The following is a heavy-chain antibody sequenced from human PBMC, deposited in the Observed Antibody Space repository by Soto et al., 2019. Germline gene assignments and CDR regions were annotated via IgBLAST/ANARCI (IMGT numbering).Heavy chain of an antibody. CDR1: GFAFSNFV. CDR2: IGSGSRGT. CDR3: AAPRAAVPHTRYFDP. Sequence: EAQLLESGGGLVQPGGSLRLSCAASGFAFSNFVMSWVRQAPGKGLEWVSAIGSGSRGTHYAESVEDRFTISRDDSKNTLYLQLNSLTAADTAVYYCAAPRAAVPHTRYFDPWGQGTPVTVSP. D-gene: IGHD6-13*01. J-gene: IGHJ5*02. V-gene: IGHV3-23*01.